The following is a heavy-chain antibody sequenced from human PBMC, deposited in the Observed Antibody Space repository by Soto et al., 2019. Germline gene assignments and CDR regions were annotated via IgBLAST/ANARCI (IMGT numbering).Heavy chain of an antibody. Sequence: GSLRLSCAASGFTFSSYSMNWVRRTPGKGLEWVTYISSSSSTIWYADSVKGRFTVSRDNAKNSLFLQMNSLRAEDTAVYYCAREYSGSWYSDYWGQGTLVTVSS. CDR1: GFTFSSYS. D-gene: IGHD1-26*01. CDR2: ISSSSSTI. V-gene: IGHV3-48*01. CDR3: AREYSGSWYSDY. J-gene: IGHJ4*02.